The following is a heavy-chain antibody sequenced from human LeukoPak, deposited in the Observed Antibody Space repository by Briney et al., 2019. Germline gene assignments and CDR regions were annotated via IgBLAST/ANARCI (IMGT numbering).Heavy chain of an antibody. CDR1: GGTFSSYA. V-gene: IGHV1-69*04. Sequence: SVKVFCKASGGTFSSYAISWVRQAPGQGLEWMGRIIPIFGIANYAQKFQGRVTITADKSTSTAYMELSSLRSEDTAVYYCARDGHTAMVLPLPLNYWGQGTLVTVSS. CDR3: ARDGHTAMVLPLPLNY. D-gene: IGHD5-18*01. J-gene: IGHJ4*02. CDR2: IIPIFGIA.